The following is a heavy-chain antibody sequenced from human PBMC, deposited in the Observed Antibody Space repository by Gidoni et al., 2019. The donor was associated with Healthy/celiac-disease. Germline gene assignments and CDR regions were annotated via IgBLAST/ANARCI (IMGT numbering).Heavy chain of an antibody. J-gene: IGHJ4*02. Sequence: QVQLVESGRGVVQPGRSLRLSCAASGFTFRSYAMHWVRQAPGKGLEWVAVISYDGSNKYYADSVKGRFTISRDNSKNTLYLQMNSLRAEDTAVYYCARDPSSGYYYRASFVDYWGQGTLVTVSS. D-gene: IGHD3-22*01. CDR1: GFTFRSYA. CDR3: ARDPSSGYYYRASFVDY. CDR2: ISYDGSNK. V-gene: IGHV3-30*04.